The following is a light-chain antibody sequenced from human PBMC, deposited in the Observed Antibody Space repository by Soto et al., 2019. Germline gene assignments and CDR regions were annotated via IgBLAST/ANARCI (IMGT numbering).Light chain of an antibody. J-gene: IGKJ1*01. CDR2: AAS. CDR1: EGFSNY. V-gene: IGKV1-27*01. Sequence: DIQMTQSPSSLSASIGDRVTITCRASEGFSNYLAWFQQKPGKAPTLLIDAASTLQSGVPSRFSGSGSGTDFTLTISSLQPEDFATYFCQQTYSTPRTFGQGTKVDIK. CDR3: QQTYSTPRT.